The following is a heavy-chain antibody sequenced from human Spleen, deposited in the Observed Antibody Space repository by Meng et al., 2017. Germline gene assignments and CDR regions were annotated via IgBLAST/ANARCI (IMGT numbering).Heavy chain of an antibody. CDR2: IYYSGST. J-gene: IGHJ4*02. CDR3: ARWRTGSYYFDY. D-gene: IGHD1-26*01. CDR1: GGSISSHDYY. Sequence: VRLQESGPGLVQPSQTLSLSCTVSGGSISSHDYYWSWIRQHPGKGLEWIGYIYYSGSTYYNPSLRSRVTFSVDTSKNQFSLKLSSVTAADTAVYYCARWRTGSYYFDYWGQGTLVTVSS. V-gene: IGHV4-31*03.